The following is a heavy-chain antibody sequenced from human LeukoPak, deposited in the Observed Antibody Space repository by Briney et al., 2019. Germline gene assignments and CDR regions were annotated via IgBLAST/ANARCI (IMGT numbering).Heavy chain of an antibody. Sequence: NPSETLSLTCTVSGGSISSSSYFWGWIRQPPGKGLEWLGIIYYSGSTNYNPSLKSRVTISVDTSKNQFSLKLSSVTAADTAVYYCARGLVDIVATIPRMYYFDYWGQGTLVTVSS. V-gene: IGHV4-39*07. J-gene: IGHJ4*02. CDR3: ARGLVDIVATIPRMYYFDY. CDR1: GGSISSSSYF. CDR2: IYYSGST. D-gene: IGHD5-12*01.